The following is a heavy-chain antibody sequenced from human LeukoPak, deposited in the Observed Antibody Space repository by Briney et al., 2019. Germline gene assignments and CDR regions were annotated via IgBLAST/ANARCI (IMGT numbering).Heavy chain of an antibody. CDR2: ISSRGSSI. CDR1: GFIFSSYS. Sequence: GGSLRLSCAASGFIFSSYSMNWVRQAPGKGLEGVSYISSRGSSIYYADSVKGRFTISRDNAKNSLYLQLNSLRAEDTAVYYCARDTYGSGSYYNAPLDYWGQGILVTVSS. V-gene: IGHV3-48*01. J-gene: IGHJ4*02. CDR3: ARDTYGSGSYYNAPLDY. D-gene: IGHD3-10*01.